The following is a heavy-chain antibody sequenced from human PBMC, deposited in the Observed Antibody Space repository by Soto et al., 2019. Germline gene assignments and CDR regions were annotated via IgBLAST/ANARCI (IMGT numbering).Heavy chain of an antibody. CDR2: IYTSGST. V-gene: IGHV4-4*07. Sequence: ASETLSLTCTVSGGSISSYYWSWIRQPAGKGLEWIGRIYTSGSTNYNPSLKSRVTMSVDTSKNQFSLKLSSVTAADTAVYYCARDEGMITFGGVIFGNWFDPWGQGTLVTVSS. J-gene: IGHJ5*02. D-gene: IGHD3-16*02. CDR3: ARDEGMITFGGVIFGNWFDP. CDR1: GGSISSYY.